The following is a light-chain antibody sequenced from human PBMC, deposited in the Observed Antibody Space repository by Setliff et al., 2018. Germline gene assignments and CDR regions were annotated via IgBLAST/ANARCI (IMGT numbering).Light chain of an antibody. Sequence: QSALTQPASVSGSPGQSITISCTGTSSDVGGYNYVSWYQQHPGKAPKLMIYDVNKRPSGVSNRFSGSKSGNTASLTISGLQAEDEADYYCTSYISSSLDVFGTGTKVTV. CDR2: DVN. V-gene: IGLV2-14*01. CDR3: TSYISSSLDV. J-gene: IGLJ1*01. CDR1: SSDVGGYNY.